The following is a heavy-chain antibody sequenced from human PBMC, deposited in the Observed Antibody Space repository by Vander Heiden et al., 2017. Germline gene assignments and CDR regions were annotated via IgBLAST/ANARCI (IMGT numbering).Heavy chain of an antibody. CDR1: GYSLTSYW. CDR2: IYPGDSDT. J-gene: IGHJ4*02. CDR3: ARREWSDTYYFDY. Sequence: EVQLVQSGAEVKKPGESLKISCKGSGYSLTSYWIGWVRQMPGKGLEWMGIIYPGDSDTRYSPAFQGQVTISADKSISTAYLQWSSLKASDTAMYYCARREWSDTYYFDYWGQGTLVTVSS. V-gene: IGHV5-51*01. D-gene: IGHD3-3*01.